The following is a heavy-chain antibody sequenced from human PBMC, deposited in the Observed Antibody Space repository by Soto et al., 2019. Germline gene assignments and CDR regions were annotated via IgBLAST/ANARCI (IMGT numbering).Heavy chain of an antibody. CDR2: IYYSGST. CDR1: GGSISSGGYY. CDR3: ARTVSANTVVTRFDY. J-gene: IGHJ4*02. V-gene: IGHV4-31*03. Sequence: SETLSLTCTVSGGSISSGGYYWSWIRQHPGKGLEWIGYIYYSGSTYYNPSLKSRVTISVDTSKNQFSLKLSSVTAADTAVYYCARTVSANTVVTRFDYWGQGTLVTVSS. D-gene: IGHD2-15*01.